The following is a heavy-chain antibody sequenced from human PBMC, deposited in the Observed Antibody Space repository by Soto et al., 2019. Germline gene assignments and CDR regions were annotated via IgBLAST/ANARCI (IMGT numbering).Heavy chain of an antibody. V-gene: IGHV3-23*01. CDR3: AKADGEQWLLPHLDK. Sequence: EVQLLESGGGVVQPGGSLRLSCVASGFNFKKFAMSWVRQAPGEGLDWVSGISCCGGSTSYADSVKGRFSIARDDSTNTLSLQMNNLRVEDTDQYYCAKADGEQWLLPHLDKWGQGTLVTVS. CDR2: ISCCGGST. CDR1: GFNFKKFA. J-gene: IGHJ4*02. D-gene: IGHD6-19*01.